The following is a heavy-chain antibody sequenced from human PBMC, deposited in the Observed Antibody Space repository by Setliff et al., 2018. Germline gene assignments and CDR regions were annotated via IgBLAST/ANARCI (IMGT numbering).Heavy chain of an antibody. CDR3: AKGGGRYHSDS. CDR2: RHDNGER. Sequence: PSETLSLTCTVSGGSISGYYWSWIRQPPGKGLVWIGYRHDNGERDYNPSLGSRVTISVDTSNNQFSLKLTSMTAADTAVYYCAKGGGRYHSDSWGQGILVTVSS. J-gene: IGHJ4*02. D-gene: IGHD1-1*01. CDR1: GGSISGYY. V-gene: IGHV4-59*12.